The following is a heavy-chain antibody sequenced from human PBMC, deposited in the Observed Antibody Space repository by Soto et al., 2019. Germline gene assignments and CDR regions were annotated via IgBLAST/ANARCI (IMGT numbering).Heavy chain of an antibody. D-gene: IGHD6-19*01. Sequence: GGSLRLSCAAPGFIFSDYGIHWVRQAPGKGLEWVALIWYDGSKKYYADSVKGRFTVSRDNINSTLYLEMNSLRVEDSAVYYCAREGAVAGSQDFWGQGTLVTVSS. CDR3: AREGAVAGSQDF. CDR1: GFIFSDYG. J-gene: IGHJ4*02. V-gene: IGHV3-33*01. CDR2: IWYDGSKK.